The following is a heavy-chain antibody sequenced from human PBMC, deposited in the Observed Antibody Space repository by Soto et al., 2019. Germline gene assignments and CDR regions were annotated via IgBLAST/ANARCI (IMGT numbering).Heavy chain of an antibody. CDR3: ARRSFAAGYFDY. J-gene: IGHJ4*02. CDR2: IYYSGST. CDR1: GGSISSSSYY. Sequence: QLQLQESGPGLVKPSETLSLTCTVSGGSISSSSYYWGWIRQPPGKGLEWIGSIYYSGSTYYNPSLKRRVTISVDTSKNQFSLKLSSVTAADTAVYYCARRSFAAGYFDYWGQGTLVTVSS. V-gene: IGHV4-39*01. D-gene: IGHD6-13*01.